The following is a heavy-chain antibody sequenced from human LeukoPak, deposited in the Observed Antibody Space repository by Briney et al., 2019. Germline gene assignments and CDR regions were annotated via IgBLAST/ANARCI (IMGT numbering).Heavy chain of an antibody. J-gene: IGHJ4*02. CDR3: AKESGDYYFDY. D-gene: IGHD2-21*02. CDR1: GYTFTSYY. Sequence: ASVKVSCKASGYTFTSYYMHWVRQAPGQGLEWMGIINPSGGSTSYAQKFQGRVTMTRDMSTSTVYMELSSLRSEDTAVYYCAKESGDYYFDYWGQGTLVTVSS. V-gene: IGHV1-46*01. CDR2: INPSGGST.